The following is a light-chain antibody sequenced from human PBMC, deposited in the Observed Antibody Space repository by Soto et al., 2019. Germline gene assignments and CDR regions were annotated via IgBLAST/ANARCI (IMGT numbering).Light chain of an antibody. J-gene: IGKJ1*01. CDR1: QTISSW. CDR3: HQYNYYRPT. V-gene: IGKV1-5*01. CDR2: DAS. Sequence: DIQMTQSPSTLSGSVGDRVTIPCRASQTISSWLAWYQQKPGEAPKLLIYDASSLEGGVPSRFSGSGSGTEFTLTISSLQPDDFATYYCHQYNYYRPTFGQGTKVDIK.